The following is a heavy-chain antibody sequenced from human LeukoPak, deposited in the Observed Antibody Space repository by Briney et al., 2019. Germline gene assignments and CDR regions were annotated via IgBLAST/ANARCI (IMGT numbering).Heavy chain of an antibody. J-gene: IGHJ4*02. CDR2: ISNDESIQ. CDR3: TKATVGATAASPFDY. CDR1: GFTFSSYA. D-gene: IGHD1-26*01. Sequence: PGRSLRLSCAASGFTFSSYAMHWARQAPGKGLEWVAGISNDESIQYYADSVKGRFTIFRDNSKKTLYLQMNTLRTEDTAVYYCTKATVGATAASPFDYWGLGTLVTVSS. V-gene: IGHV3-30-3*01.